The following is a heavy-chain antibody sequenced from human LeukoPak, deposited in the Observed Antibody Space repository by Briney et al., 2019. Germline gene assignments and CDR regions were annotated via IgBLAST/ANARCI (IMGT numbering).Heavy chain of an antibody. CDR2: ISYDGSNK. CDR1: GFTFSSYA. V-gene: IGHV3-30*04. CDR3: ARALNIGSLDY. D-gene: IGHD2/OR15-2a*01. Sequence: GGSLRLSCAASGFTFSSYAMHWVRQAPGKGLEWVAVISYDGSNKYYADSVRGRFTISRDNSKNTLYLQMNSLRAEDTAVYYCARALNIGSLDYWGQGTLVTVSS. J-gene: IGHJ4*02.